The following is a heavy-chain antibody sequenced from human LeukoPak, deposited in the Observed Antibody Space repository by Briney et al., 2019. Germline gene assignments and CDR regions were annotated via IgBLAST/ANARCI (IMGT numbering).Heavy chain of an antibody. J-gene: IGHJ4*02. CDR3: ARITVTTGYYYDY. CDR2: MKHDGSEY. CDR1: GFTFSSYW. V-gene: IGHV3-7*01. D-gene: IGHD4-17*01. Sequence: PGGSLRLSCAASGFTFSSYWMSWVRQAPGKGLEWVANMKHDGSEYYYVDSVKGRFTISRDNAKNSLYLQMNSLRAEDTAVYYCARITVTTGYYYDYWGQGTLVTVSS.